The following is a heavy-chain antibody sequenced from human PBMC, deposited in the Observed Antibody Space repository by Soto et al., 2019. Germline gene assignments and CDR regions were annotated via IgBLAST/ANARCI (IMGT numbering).Heavy chain of an antibody. CDR1: GFTFSSYG. D-gene: IGHD5-12*01. V-gene: IGHV3-33*03. CDR2: IWYDGSNK. Sequence: GGSLRLSCAASGFTFSSYGMHWVRQAPGKGLEWVAVIWYDGSNKYYADSVRGRFTISRDNSKNSLYLQMNSLRTEDTALYYCAISGELAFYIWGQGTMVTVSS. J-gene: IGHJ3*02. CDR3: AISGELAFYI.